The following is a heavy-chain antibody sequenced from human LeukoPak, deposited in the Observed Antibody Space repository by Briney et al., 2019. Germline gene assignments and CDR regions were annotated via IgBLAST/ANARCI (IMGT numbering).Heavy chain of an antibody. D-gene: IGHD3-22*01. V-gene: IGHV3-30*02. J-gene: IGHJ4*02. CDR1: GFTFSSYA. CDR3: ATTSPYCSDSSAFSD. CDR2: IRYDGSNK. Sequence: PGGSLRLSCAASGFTFSSYAMHWVRQAPGKGLEWVAFIRYDGSNKYYADSVKGRFTISRDNSKNTLYLQMNSLRAEDTAVYYCATTSPYCSDSSAFSDWGQGTLVTVSS.